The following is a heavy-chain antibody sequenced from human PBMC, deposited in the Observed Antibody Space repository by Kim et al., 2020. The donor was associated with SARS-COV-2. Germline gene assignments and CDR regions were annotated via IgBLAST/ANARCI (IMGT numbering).Heavy chain of an antibody. CDR3: ARPGGAVPFDY. V-gene: IGHV4-39*01. D-gene: IGHD1-26*01. J-gene: IGHJ4*02. Sequence: YYNPSLKSRVTISVDTSKNQFSLKLSSVTAADTAVYYCARPGGAVPFDYWGQGTLVTVSS.